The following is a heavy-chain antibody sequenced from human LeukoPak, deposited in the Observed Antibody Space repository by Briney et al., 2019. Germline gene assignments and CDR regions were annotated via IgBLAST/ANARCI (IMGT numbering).Heavy chain of an antibody. Sequence: GGSLRLSCAASGFTLSDYYMSWIRQAPGKGLEWVSYISSSGSTIYYADSVKGRFTISRDNAENSLYLQMNSLRAEDTAVYYCARVYYQDSGTSYRHLDYWGQGTLVTVSS. CDR2: ISSSGSTI. D-gene: IGHD3-22*01. CDR3: ARVYYQDSGTSYRHLDY. J-gene: IGHJ4*02. V-gene: IGHV3-11*04. CDR1: GFTLSDYY.